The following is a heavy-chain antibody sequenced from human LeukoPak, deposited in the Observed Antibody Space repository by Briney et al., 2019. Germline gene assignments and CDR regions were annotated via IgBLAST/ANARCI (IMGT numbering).Heavy chain of an antibody. D-gene: IGHD3-3*01. CDR2: IIPIFGTA. CDR3: ARGPGPLYYDFWSAYGMDV. CDR1: GGTFSSYA. Sequence: SMKVSFKASGGTFSSYAISWVRQAPGQGLEWMGGIIPIFGTANYAQKFQGRVTITADESTSTAYMELSSLRSEDTAVYYCARGPGPLYYDFWSAYGMDVWGQGTTVTVSS. V-gene: IGHV1-69*13. J-gene: IGHJ6*02.